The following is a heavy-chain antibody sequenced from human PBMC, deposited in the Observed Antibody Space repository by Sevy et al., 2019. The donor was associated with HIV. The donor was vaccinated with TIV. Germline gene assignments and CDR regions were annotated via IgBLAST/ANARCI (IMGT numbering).Heavy chain of an antibody. D-gene: IGHD6-13*01. V-gene: IGHV4-39*01. CDR3: ARLEIDIAAAGLNWYFDL. CDR2: IYYSGST. J-gene: IGHJ2*01. CDR1: GGSISSSSYY. Sequence: SETLSLTCTVSGGSISSSSYYWGWIRQPPGKGLEWIGSIYYSGSTYYNPSLKSRVTISVDTSKNQFSLKLSSVTAADTAVYYCARLEIDIAAAGLNWYFDLWGRGTLVTVSS.